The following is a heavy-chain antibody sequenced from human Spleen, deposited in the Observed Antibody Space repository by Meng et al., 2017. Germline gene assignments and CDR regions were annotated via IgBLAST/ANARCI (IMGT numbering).Heavy chain of an antibody. CDR3: ARGPTTMAHDFDY. Sequence: QVELQQWGAGLLQPSEHLSLTCAVYGGSVSGYYWSWTRQPPGKGLEWIGEINHSGSSNYNPSLKSRVTISVDTSQNNLSLKLSSVTAADSAVYYCARGPTTMAHDFDYWGQGTLVTVSS. V-gene: IGHV4-34*01. CDR1: GGSVSGYY. J-gene: IGHJ4*02. CDR2: INHSGSS. D-gene: IGHD4-11*01.